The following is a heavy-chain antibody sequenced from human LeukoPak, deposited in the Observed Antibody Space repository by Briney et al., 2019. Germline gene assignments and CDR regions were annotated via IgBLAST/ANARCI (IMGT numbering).Heavy chain of an antibody. CDR3: ARDLNVIVGAAKFDY. V-gene: IGHV1-69*01. CDR1: GGTFSSYA. Sequence: ASVKVSCKASGGTFSSYAISWVRQAPGQGLEWMGGINPIFGTSNYAQKFQGRVTITADESTSTAYMELSSLRSEDTAVYYCARDLNVIVGAAKFDYWGQGTLVTVSS. CDR2: INPIFGTS. D-gene: IGHD1-26*01. J-gene: IGHJ4*02.